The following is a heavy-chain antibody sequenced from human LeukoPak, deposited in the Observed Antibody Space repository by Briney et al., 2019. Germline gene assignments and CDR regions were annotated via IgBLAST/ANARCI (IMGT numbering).Heavy chain of an antibody. Sequence: GTSVKVSCKASGYTFTNYFMHWVRQAPGQGLEWMGVINPSGGGTTYAQRFQGRVTMTRDTSTSTVHMELSSLRSKDTAVYYCARGQNKCLGHWGQGTLVTVSS. V-gene: IGHV1-46*01. D-gene: IGHD2/OR15-2a*01. J-gene: IGHJ4*02. CDR3: ARGQNKCLGH. CDR1: GYTFTNYF. CDR2: INPSGGGT.